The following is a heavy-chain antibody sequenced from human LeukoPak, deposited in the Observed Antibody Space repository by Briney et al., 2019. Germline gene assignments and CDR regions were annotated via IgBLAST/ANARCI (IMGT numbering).Heavy chain of an antibody. V-gene: IGHV3-23*01. Sequence: TGASLRLSCAASGFTFNNYAMSWVRQAPGKGLEWVSTIEGGGGSTYYADSVKGRFTISGDNSKNTLYLQMNSLRVEDTALYYCAKDLLVGAVGNWFDPWGQGTLVTVSS. J-gene: IGHJ5*02. CDR3: AKDLLVGAVGNWFDP. D-gene: IGHD1-26*01. CDR1: GFTFNNYA. CDR2: IEGGGGST.